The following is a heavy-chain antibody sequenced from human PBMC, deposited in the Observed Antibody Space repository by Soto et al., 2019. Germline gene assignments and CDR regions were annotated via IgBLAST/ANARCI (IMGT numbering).Heavy chain of an antibody. CDR2: IIPMYGPA. D-gene: IGHD3-10*01. CDR1: GGTFSSYA. V-gene: IGHV1-69*01. CDR3: AGVTSMVRGVIDNWFDP. Sequence: QVPLVQSGAEVKKPGSSVTVSCKASGGTFSSYAIHWVRQAPGQGLEWMGGIIPMYGPAKYAQRFQGRVTITADESTTTVYMELTSRTSQDTAVYYCAGVTSMVRGVIDNWFDPWGHGTLVTVSS. J-gene: IGHJ5*02.